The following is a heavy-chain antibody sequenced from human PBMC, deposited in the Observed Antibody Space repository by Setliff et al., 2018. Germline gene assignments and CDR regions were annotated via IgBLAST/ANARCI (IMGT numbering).Heavy chain of an antibody. J-gene: IGHJ4*02. CDR3: ARVIPYYFDS. CDR2: IHTNTGNP. V-gene: IGHV7-4-1*02. Sequence: ASVKVSCKASGYTFTSYAMNWVRRAPGQGLEWMGWIHTNTGNPTYAQGFTGRFVFSLDTSVSTAYLQITSLKAGDTAVYYCARVIPYYFDSWGQGTLVTVSS. CDR1: GYTFTSYA.